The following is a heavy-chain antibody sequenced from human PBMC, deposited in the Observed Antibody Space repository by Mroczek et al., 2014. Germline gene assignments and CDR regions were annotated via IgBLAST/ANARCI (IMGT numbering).Heavy chain of an antibody. CDR3: ARDRLELPRYNWFDP. J-gene: IGHJ5*02. Sequence: QVQLQESGPGLVKPSQTLSLTCTVSGGSISSGSYYWSWIRQPAGKGLEWIGRIYTSGSTNYNPSLKSRVTMSVDTSKNQFSLKLSSVTAADTAVYYCARDRLELPRYNWFDPWGQGTLVTVSS. CDR1: GGSISSGSYY. D-gene: IGHD1-7*01. V-gene: IGHV4-61*02. CDR2: IYTSGST.